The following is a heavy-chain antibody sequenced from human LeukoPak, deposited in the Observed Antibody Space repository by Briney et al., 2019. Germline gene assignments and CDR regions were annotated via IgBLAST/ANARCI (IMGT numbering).Heavy chain of an antibody. CDR1: GYTFTSYD. D-gene: IGHD5-18*01. V-gene: IGHV1-8*01. CDR3: ARGRIQLWTNDY. CDR2: MNPNSGNT. Sequence: ASVKVSCKASGYTFTSYDINWVRQATGQGLEWMGWMNPNSGNTGYAQKFQDRVTMTRNTSISTAYMELSSLRSEDTAVYYCARGRIQLWTNDYWGQGTLVTVSS. J-gene: IGHJ4*02.